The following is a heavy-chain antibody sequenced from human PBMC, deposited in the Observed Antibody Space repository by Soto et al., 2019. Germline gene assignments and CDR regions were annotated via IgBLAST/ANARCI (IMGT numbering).Heavy chain of an antibody. Sequence: QVQLVESGGGVVQPGRSLRLSCAASGFTFSSYAMHWVRQAPGKGLEWVAVISYDGSNKYYADSVKGRFTISRDNSKNTLYLQMNSLRAEDTAVYYCARESEYGSSCDYWGQGTLVTVSS. J-gene: IGHJ4*02. CDR1: GFTFSSYA. CDR2: ISYDGSNK. D-gene: IGHD6-6*01. V-gene: IGHV3-30-3*01. CDR3: ARESEYGSSCDY.